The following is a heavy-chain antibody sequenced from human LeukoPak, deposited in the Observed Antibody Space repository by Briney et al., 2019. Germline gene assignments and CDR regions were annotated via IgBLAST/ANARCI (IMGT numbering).Heavy chain of an antibody. CDR3: ARQRGSGCLDY. J-gene: IGHJ4*02. CDR2: IKQDGSEK. D-gene: IGHD6-19*01. V-gene: IGHV3-7*01. Sequence: AGGSLRLSCAASGFTFSSYWMSWVRQAPGKGLEWVANIKQDGSEKYYVDSVKGRFTISRDNAKNSLSLQMNSLRAEDTAVYCCARQRGSGCLDYWGQGTLVTVSS. CDR1: GFTFSSYW.